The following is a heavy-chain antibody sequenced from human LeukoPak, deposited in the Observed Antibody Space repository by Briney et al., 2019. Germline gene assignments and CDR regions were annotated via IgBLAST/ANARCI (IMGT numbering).Heavy chain of an antibody. J-gene: IGHJ4*02. V-gene: IGHV3-7*03. CDR2: IKQDGSED. D-gene: IGHD2-8*01. CDR3: ARSRYCTNGICSYFDY. CDR1: GFTLSNYW. Sequence: GSLRLSCAASGFTLSNYWMSWVRQASGKGLDWVANIKQDGSEDYYVDSVKGRFTISRDNAKNSLYLQMDSLRAEDTAVYYCARSRYCTNGICSYFDYWGQGTLVTVSS.